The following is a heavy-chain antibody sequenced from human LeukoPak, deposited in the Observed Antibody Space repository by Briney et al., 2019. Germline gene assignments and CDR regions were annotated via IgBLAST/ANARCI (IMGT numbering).Heavy chain of an antibody. V-gene: IGHV3-30*03. CDR2: VSYGGSNK. J-gene: IGHJ6*02. Sequence: GGSLRLSCAASGFTFSSYGMHWVRQAPGRGLEWVAFVSYGGSNKYYADSVKGRFTISRDNSKNTLYLQMNSLRAEDTAVYICARDVSWFYAMDVWGQGTTVTVSS. CDR3: ARDVSWFYAMDV. D-gene: IGHD3-22*01. CDR1: GFTFSSYG.